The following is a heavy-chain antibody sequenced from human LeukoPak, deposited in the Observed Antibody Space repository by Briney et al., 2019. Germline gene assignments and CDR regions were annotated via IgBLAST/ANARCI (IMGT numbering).Heavy chain of an antibody. V-gene: IGHV3-48*04. CDR3: ARDWDSYGAFDY. Sequence: GRSLRLSCAASGFTFSSYWMSWVRQAPGKGLEWVSYISSSGSTIYYADSVKGRFTISRDNAKNSLYLQMNSLRAEDTAVYYCARDWDSYGAFDYWGQGTLVTVSS. CDR1: GFTFSSYW. CDR2: ISSSGSTI. J-gene: IGHJ4*02. D-gene: IGHD5-18*01.